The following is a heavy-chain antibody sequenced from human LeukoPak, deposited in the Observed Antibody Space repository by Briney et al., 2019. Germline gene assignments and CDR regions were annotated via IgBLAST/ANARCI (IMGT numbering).Heavy chain of an antibody. CDR2: IYYSGST. Sequence: SETLSLTCTVSGGSISSSSYYWGWIRQPPGKGLEWIGSIYYSGSTYYNPSLKSRVTISVDTSKNQFSLKLSSVTAADTAVYYCARGITIRAVNWFDPWGQGTLVTVSS. J-gene: IGHJ5*02. D-gene: IGHD3-9*01. CDR1: GGSISSSSYY. CDR3: ARGITIRAVNWFDP. V-gene: IGHV4-39*07.